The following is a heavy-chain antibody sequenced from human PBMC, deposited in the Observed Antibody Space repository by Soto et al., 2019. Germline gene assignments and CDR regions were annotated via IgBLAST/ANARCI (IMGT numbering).Heavy chain of an antibody. CDR2: ITYSGSNK. CDR3: AKDLFDFWSGYN. CDR1: GFTLSSYV. J-gene: IGHJ3*01. V-gene: IGHV3-33*05. D-gene: IGHD3-3*01. Sequence: PGGSMKLSCAASGFTLSSYVMALARQAPGKGLEWVAAITYSGSNKYYADSVKGRFTISRDNSKNTLYLQMNSLRAEDTAVYYCAKDLFDFWSGYNWGQGTMVTVSS.